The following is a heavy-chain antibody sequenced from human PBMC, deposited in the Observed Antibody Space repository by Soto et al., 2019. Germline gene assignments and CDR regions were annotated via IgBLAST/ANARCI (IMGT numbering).Heavy chain of an antibody. CDR3: AKMSGSVWTGYFDY. CDR2: ISGRGGST. V-gene: IGHV3-23*01. D-gene: IGHD6-19*01. CDR1: GFTFSRYA. J-gene: IGHJ4*02. Sequence: EVQLLESGGGLVQPGGSRRLSCAAAGFTFSRYAMRWVRQAPGKGLECVSTISGRGGSTYYADSVKGRFTISRDNSKKTLYLQMNSLIADDTAIYYCAKMSGSVWTGYFDYWGQGTLVTVSS.